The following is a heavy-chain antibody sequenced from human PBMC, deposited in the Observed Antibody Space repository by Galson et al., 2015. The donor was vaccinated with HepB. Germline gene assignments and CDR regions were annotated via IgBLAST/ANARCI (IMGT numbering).Heavy chain of an antibody. D-gene: IGHD6-19*01. J-gene: IGHJ1*01. Sequence: SLRLSCAASEFSVSSNYMSWVRQAPGKGLEWVSLIFSSGMTYYADSVKGRFTISRDNYKNTLFLQMNRLRADDTAVYFCATGRGWRRGAFQHWGQGTLVAVSS. CDR1: EFSVSSNY. V-gene: IGHV3-53*01. CDR2: IFSSGMT. CDR3: ATGRGWRRGAFQH.